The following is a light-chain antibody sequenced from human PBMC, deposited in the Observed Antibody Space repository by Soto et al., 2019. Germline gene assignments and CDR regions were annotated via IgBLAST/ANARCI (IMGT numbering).Light chain of an antibody. CDR3: QQYDNLPSFT. CDR2: DAS. CDR1: QDISNY. J-gene: IGKJ3*01. V-gene: IGKV1-33*01. Sequence: DIQMTQSPSSLCASVGDRVTITCQASQDISNYLNWYQQKPGKAPKLLIYDASNLETGVPSRFSGSGSGTDFTFTISSLQPEDIATYYCQQYDNLPSFTFGPGTKVDIK.